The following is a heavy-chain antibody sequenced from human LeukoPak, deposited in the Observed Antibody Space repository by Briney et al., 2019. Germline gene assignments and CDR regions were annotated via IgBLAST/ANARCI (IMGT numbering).Heavy chain of an antibody. CDR2: ITTDSGDT. J-gene: IGHJ4*02. V-gene: IGHV1-18*01. CDR3: GRRGGYNEIDY. D-gene: IGHD5-24*01. Sequence: ASVKVSCKASGYTFTTYGINWVRQAPGRGLEWMGWITTDSGDTDFARKFQGRVTMTTDTSTRTAYMELRSLRSDDSAVYYCGRRGGYNEIDYWGQGTLVTVSS. CDR1: GYTFTTYG.